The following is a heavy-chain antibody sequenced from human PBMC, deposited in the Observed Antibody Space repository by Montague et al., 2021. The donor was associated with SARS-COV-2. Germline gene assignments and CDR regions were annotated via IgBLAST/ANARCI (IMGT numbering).Heavy chain of an antibody. CDR3: ARHPGITMIVVVIPSAFDI. CDR2: IYYSGXT. CDR1: GGSISSSSYY. D-gene: IGHD3-22*01. Sequence: SETLSLTCTVSGGSISSSSYYWGWIRQPPGKGLEWIGSIYYSGXTXYXXXXKXRVTISVDTSKNQFSLKLSSVTAADTAVYYCARHPGITMIVVVIPSAFDIWGQGTRVTVSS. J-gene: IGHJ3*02. V-gene: IGHV4-39*01.